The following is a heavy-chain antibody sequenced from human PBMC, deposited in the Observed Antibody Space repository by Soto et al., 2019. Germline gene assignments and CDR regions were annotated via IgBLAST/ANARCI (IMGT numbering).Heavy chain of an antibody. CDR3: ARGSYTSTWY. J-gene: IGHJ4*02. CDR2: TYYRSKWYY. D-gene: IGHD6-13*01. CDR1: GDSLSSNTAA. Sequence: SQTLSLTCAISGDSLSSNTAAWSWIRQSPSRGLEWLGRTYYRSKWYYDYAASVTSRMTINPDASKNQFSLQLNSVTPEDTAVYYCARGSYTSTWYWGQGTLVTVSS. V-gene: IGHV6-1*01.